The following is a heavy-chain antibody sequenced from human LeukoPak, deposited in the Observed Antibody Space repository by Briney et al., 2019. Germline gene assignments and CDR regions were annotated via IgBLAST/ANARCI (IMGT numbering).Heavy chain of an antibody. CDR3: ARPRGSWTNDAFDI. Sequence: SETLSLTCTVSGGSISSGGYYWSWIRQPPGKGLEWIGYIYHSGSTYYNPSLKSRVTIPVDRSKNQFSLKLSSVTAADTAVYYCARPRGSWTNDAFDIWGQGTMVTVSS. CDR2: IYHSGST. J-gene: IGHJ3*02. CDR1: GGSISSGGYY. V-gene: IGHV4-30-2*01. D-gene: IGHD3/OR15-3a*01.